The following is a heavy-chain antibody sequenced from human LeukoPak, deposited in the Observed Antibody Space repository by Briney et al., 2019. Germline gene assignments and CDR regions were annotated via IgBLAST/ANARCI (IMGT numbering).Heavy chain of an antibody. CDR1: GGSISSYY. CDR3: ARRYSSGWSIGAFDT. D-gene: IGHD6-19*01. J-gene: IGHJ3*02. CDR2: IYYSGST. V-gene: IGHV4-59*12. Sequence: PSETLSLTCTVSGGSISSYYWSWIRQPPGKGLEWIGYIYYSGSTNYNPSLKSRVTISVDTSKNQFSLKLSSVTAADTAVFYCARRYSSGWSIGAFDTWGQGTMVTFSS.